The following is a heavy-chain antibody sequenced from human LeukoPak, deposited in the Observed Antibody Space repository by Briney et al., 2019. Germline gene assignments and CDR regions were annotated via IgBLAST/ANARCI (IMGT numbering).Heavy chain of an antibody. Sequence: QAGGSLRLSCAASGFTFSSNAMSWVRQAPGKGLEWVSAISGSGGSTYYADSVKDRFTISRDNSKNTLYLQMNSLRAEDTAVYYCAKVSYFDWSGSSYYYYGMDVWGQGTTVTVSS. V-gene: IGHV3-23*01. CDR3: AKVSYFDWSGSSYYYYGMDV. D-gene: IGHD3-9*01. CDR2: ISGSGGST. CDR1: GFTFSSNA. J-gene: IGHJ6*02.